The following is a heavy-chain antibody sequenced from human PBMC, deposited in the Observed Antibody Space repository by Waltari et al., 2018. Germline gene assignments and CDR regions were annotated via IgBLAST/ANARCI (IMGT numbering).Heavy chain of an antibody. CDR1: GGSISNHY. CDR3: ARATYYDFSSGYSFDN. D-gene: IGHD3-3*01. J-gene: IGHJ4*02. CDR2: ISSSGQT. Sequence: QVQLQESGPGLVKPSETLSPTRSVSGGSISNHYWNWIRQTPGKGLEWIGYISSSGQTNYNPSLKSRVSVSLDTSKTRFSLRLSSVTAADTAVYYCARATYYDFSSGYSFDNWGQGTLVTVSS. V-gene: IGHV4-59*11.